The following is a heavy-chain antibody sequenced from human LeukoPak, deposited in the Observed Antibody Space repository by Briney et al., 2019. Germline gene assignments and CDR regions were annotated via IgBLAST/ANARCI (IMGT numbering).Heavy chain of an antibody. Sequence: PSETLSLTCAVYGGSFSGYYWSWIRQPPGKGLEWIGEINHSGITNYNPSLKSRATISVDTSKNQFSLKLSSVTAADTAVYYCALLITIIGVSAFDIWGQGTMVTVSS. D-gene: IGHD3-22*01. CDR2: INHSGIT. V-gene: IGHV4-34*01. J-gene: IGHJ3*02. CDR3: ALLITIIGVSAFDI. CDR1: GGSFSGYY.